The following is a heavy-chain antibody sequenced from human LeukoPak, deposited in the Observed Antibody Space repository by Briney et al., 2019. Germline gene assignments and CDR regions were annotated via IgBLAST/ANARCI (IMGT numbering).Heavy chain of an antibody. CDR3: ARDIGTP. Sequence: PGGSLRLSCAASGFTFSSYSMNWVRQAPGKGLEWVSSITSSGRYIYYADSVKGRFTISRDNAKNSLYLQMNNLRAEDTAFYYCARDIGTPWGQGTLVTVSS. V-gene: IGHV3-21*04. J-gene: IGHJ5*02. D-gene: IGHD1-1*01. CDR2: ITSSGRYI. CDR1: GFTFSSYS.